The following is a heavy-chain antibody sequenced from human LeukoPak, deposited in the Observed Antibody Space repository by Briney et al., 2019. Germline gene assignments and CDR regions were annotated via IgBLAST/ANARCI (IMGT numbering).Heavy chain of an antibody. CDR1: GFTFTSYA. D-gene: IGHD3-10*01. J-gene: IGHJ4*02. CDR3: STSILLWFGEPHAILPPSNTADY. CDR2: ISGSGGTK. Sequence: GGSLRLSCAASGFTFTSYAMSWGRQAPGKGLEWVSGISGSGGTKYYANSVKGRFTISRDNSKNTLYLQMNSLRAEDTAVYYCSTSILLWFGEPHAILPPSNTADYWGQGTQVTVSS. V-gene: IGHV3-23*01.